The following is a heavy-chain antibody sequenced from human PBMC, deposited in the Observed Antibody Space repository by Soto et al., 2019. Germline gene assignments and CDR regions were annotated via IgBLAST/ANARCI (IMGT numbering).Heavy chain of an antibody. Sequence: GASVKVSCKASGYTFTSYGISWVRQAPGQGLEWMGWISAYNGNTNYAQKLQGRVTMTTVTSTSTAYMELRSLRSDDTAVYYCARLYCISTSCYLGMDVWGQGTTVTVSS. J-gene: IGHJ6*02. V-gene: IGHV1-18*01. CDR1: GYTFTSYG. CDR2: ISAYNGNT. CDR3: ARLYCISTSCYLGMDV. D-gene: IGHD2-2*01.